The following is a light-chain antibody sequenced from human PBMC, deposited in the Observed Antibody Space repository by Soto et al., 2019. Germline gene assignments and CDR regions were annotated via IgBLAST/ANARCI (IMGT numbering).Light chain of an antibody. CDR2: GAS. CDR1: QSVSSGY. Sequence: ETVMTQSPGTLSLSPGERATLSCRASQSVSSGYLAWYQQKPGQAPRLLIFGASNRATGIPDRFTGSGSGTDFTLTISRLEPEDFAVYYCQQYGISQITFGQGTKLEI. J-gene: IGKJ2*01. CDR3: QQYGISQIT. V-gene: IGKV3-20*01.